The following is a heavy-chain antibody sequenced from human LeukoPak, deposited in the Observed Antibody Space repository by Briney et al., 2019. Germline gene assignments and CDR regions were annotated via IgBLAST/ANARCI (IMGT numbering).Heavy chain of an antibody. V-gene: IGHV1-18*01. Sequence: GASVKVSCKASGYTFTSYGISWVRQAPGQGLEGMGWISAYNGNTNYAQKLQGRVTMTTDTSTSTAYMELRSLRSDDTAVYYCARVVAAAGMGNWFDPWGQGTLVTVCS. J-gene: IGHJ5*02. CDR2: ISAYNGNT. CDR3: ARVVAAAGMGNWFDP. D-gene: IGHD6-13*01. CDR1: GYTFTSYG.